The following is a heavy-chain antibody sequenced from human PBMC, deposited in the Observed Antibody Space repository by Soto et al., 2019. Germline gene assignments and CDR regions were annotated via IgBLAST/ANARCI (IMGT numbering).Heavy chain of an antibody. CDR3: TKEIHGYRYFDH. J-gene: IGHJ4*02. CDR2: IKTTTDGGTT. CDR1: GFTFSNAW. V-gene: IGHV3-15*01. Sequence: GSLRLSWTASGFTFSNAWMIWVRQAPGKGLEWVGHIKTTTDGGTTDYAAPVKGRFTISRDDSQNTLYLQMDSLNTEDTAVYFCTKEIHGYRYFDHWGQGTLVTVSS. D-gene: IGHD5-18*01.